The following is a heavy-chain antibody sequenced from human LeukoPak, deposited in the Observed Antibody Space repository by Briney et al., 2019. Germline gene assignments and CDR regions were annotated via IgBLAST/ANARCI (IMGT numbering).Heavy chain of an antibody. CDR1: GYTFTGYY. D-gene: IGHD2-15*01. Sequence: ASVKVSCKASGYTFTGYYMHWVRQAPGQGLEWMGWINPNSGGTNYAQKFQGRVTMTRDTSISTAYMELSRLRSDDTAVYYCARGEGCSGGSCQYYFDYWGQGTLVTVSS. CDR3: ARGEGCSGGSCQYYFDY. J-gene: IGHJ4*02. CDR2: INPNSGGT. V-gene: IGHV1-2*02.